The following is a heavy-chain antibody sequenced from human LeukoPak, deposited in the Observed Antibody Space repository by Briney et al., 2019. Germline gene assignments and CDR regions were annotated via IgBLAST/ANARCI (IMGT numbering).Heavy chain of an antibody. CDR1: GFSFGDYA. J-gene: IGHJ3*02. Sequence: GGSLRLSCTASGFSFGDYAMSWFRQAPGKGLVWVSRISSDGRSTSHADSVKGRFTISRDNAKNTLYLQMNSLRAEDTAVYYCTRERLERHDAFDMWGQGTVVTVSS. D-gene: IGHD1-1*01. CDR3: TRERLERHDAFDM. CDR2: ISSDGRST. V-gene: IGHV3-74*01.